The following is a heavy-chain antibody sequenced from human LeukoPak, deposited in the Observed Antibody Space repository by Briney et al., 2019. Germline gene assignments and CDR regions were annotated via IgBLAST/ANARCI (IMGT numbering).Heavy chain of an antibody. CDR1: GYTFTGYY. CDR2: INPNSGGT. CDR3: ARELVGGPGIAAAGTLSGFDY. V-gene: IGHV1-2*02. Sequence: ASVKVSCKASGYTFTGYYMHWVRQAPGQGLEWMGWINPNSGGTNYAQKFQGRVTMTRDTSISTAYMELSRLRSDDTAVYYCARELVGGPGIAAAGTLSGFDYWGQGTLVTVSS. J-gene: IGHJ4*02. D-gene: IGHD6-13*01.